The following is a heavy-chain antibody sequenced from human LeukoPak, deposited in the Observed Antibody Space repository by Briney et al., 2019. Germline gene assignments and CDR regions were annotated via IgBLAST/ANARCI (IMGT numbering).Heavy chain of an antibody. CDR2: ISSGNSNI. CDR3: ARVKSGDYYYYMDV. V-gene: IGHV3-48*01. D-gene: IGHD3-10*01. CDR1: GFTFSSYT. Sequence: GGSLRLSCAASGFTFSSYTMNWVRQAPGKGLEWVSYISSGNSNIYYADSVKGRFTISRDNAKNSLYLQMNSLRAEDTAVYYCARVKSGDYYYYMDVWGKGTTVTISS. J-gene: IGHJ6*03.